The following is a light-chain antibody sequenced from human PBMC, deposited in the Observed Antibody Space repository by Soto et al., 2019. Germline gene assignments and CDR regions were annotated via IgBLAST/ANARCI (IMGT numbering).Light chain of an antibody. J-gene: IGLJ1*01. Sequence: QSALTQPRSVSGSPGQSVTMSCTRTSSDVANYKYVSWYQQHPGKAPKLMIYDVNKRPSGVPYRFSGSKSGNTASLTISGLQAEDEADYYRCSYAGTYTRVFGTGTKVTVL. CDR2: DVN. V-gene: IGLV2-11*01. CDR3: CSYAGTYTRV. CDR1: SSDVANYKY.